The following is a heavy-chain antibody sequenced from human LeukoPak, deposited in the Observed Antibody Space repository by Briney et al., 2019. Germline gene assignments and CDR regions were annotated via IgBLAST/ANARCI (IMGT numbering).Heavy chain of an antibody. V-gene: IGHV3-48*02. CDR1: GFSFTDYP. D-gene: IGHD3-9*01. CDR3: ASDQRYAFDY. CDR2: IRTSAEGADYA. Sequence: GGSLRLSCATSGFSFTDYPMNWVRQAPGKGLEWVSNIRTSAEGADYAYYADSVKGRVTISRDDAKNTLYLHMNSLRDDDTAVYYCASDQRYAFDYWGQGILVTVSS. J-gene: IGHJ4*02.